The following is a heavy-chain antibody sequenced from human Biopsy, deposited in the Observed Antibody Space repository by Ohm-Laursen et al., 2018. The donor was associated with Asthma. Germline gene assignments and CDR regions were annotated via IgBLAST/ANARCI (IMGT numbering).Heavy chain of an antibody. CDR3: AKEVFPGWELRRGPDS. CDR1: GFSFSNYG. D-gene: IGHD1-26*01. Sequence: SLRLSCTATGFSFSNYGMHWARQAPGKGLDWVAVISFDGTNRNYTDSVKGRFTISRDNSRNTLHLEMNSLRAEDTAVYFCAKEVFPGWELRRGPDSWGQGTLVTVSS. J-gene: IGHJ4*02. CDR2: ISFDGTNR. V-gene: IGHV3-30*18.